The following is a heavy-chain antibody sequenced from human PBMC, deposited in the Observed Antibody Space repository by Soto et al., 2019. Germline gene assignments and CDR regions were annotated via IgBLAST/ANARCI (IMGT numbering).Heavy chain of an antibody. J-gene: IGHJ4*02. CDR1: GYRFTSYW. V-gene: IGHV5-51*01. CDR3: ARPANTVADHFDL. CDR2: IYPGDSDT. Sequence: ESLKVSFKGSGYRFTSYWIGGVRQMPGKGLELMGIIYPGDSDTRYSPSFQGQVTISADQSINTAYLQWDSLKASDTAIYYCARPANTVADHFDLWGQGTPVTAPQ. D-gene: IGHD4-17*01.